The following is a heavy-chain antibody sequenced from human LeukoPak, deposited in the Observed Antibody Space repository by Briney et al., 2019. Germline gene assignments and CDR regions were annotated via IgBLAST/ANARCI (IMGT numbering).Heavy chain of an antibody. Sequence: PSETLSLTCAVYGGSFSGYYWSWIRQPPGKGLEWIGEINHSGSTNYNPSLKSRVTISVDTSKNQFSLKLSSETAADTAVYYCARVYYDILTGYYWHYFDYWGQGTLVTVSS. CDR2: INHSGST. CDR3: ARVYYDILTGYYWHYFDY. D-gene: IGHD3-9*01. CDR1: GGSFSGYY. J-gene: IGHJ4*02. V-gene: IGHV4-34*01.